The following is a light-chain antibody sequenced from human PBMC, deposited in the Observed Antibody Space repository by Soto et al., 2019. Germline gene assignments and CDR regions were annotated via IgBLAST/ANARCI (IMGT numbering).Light chain of an antibody. CDR2: AVS. V-gene: IGKV1-9*01. Sequence: DIQLTQSPSFLSASVGDRVTITCRASQGIYNHLAWYQQKPGKAPNLLIYAVSTLQSGVPSRFSGSGSGTEFTLSISSLQPEDFATSYCQQINSLPITFGQGTRLEI. J-gene: IGKJ5*01. CDR3: QQINSLPIT. CDR1: QGIYNH.